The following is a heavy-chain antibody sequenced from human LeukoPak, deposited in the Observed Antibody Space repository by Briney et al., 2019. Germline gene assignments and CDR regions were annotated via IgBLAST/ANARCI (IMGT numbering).Heavy chain of an antibody. CDR2: IYYSGST. V-gene: IGHV4-59*12. CDR1: GGSISSYY. D-gene: IGHD6-19*01. J-gene: IGHJ4*02. CDR3: ARGPWGSGWYADY. Sequence: SETLSLTCTVSGGSISSYYWSWIRQPPGKGLEWIGYIYYSGSTNYNPSLKSRVTISVDTSKNQFSLKLSSVTAADTAVYYCARGPWGSGWYADYWGQGTLVTVSS.